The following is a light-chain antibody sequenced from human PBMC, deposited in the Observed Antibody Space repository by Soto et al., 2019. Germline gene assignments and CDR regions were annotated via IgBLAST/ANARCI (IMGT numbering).Light chain of an antibody. J-gene: IGLJ1*01. CDR2: GNN. CDR3: QSFGSSLSGYV. Sequence: QSVLTQPPSVSGAPGQRVTISCTGSSSNIGAGYDVHWYQQLPGTAPKLLIYGNNNRPSGVPDRFSGSKSSTSASLAITGLQAEDEADYYCQSFGSSLSGYVFGTGTKLTVL. V-gene: IGLV1-40*01. CDR1: SSNIGAGYD.